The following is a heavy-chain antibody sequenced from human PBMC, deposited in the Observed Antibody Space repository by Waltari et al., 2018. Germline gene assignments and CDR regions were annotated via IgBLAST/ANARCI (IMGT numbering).Heavy chain of an antibody. V-gene: IGHV4-34*01. J-gene: IGHJ6*03. CDR2: INHSGIT. D-gene: IGHD1-26*01. CDR3: ARSVVGAARSYQYCYMDV. Sequence: QVQLQQLGAGLLKPSETLSLTCAVYGGPFIDYYWSWIRQPPGKGLEWIGEINHSGITNYNPSLKSRVSMSIDTSKNQFSLKLTSVTAADTALYFCARSVVGAARSYQYCYMDVWGKGATVTVSS. CDR1: GGPFIDYY.